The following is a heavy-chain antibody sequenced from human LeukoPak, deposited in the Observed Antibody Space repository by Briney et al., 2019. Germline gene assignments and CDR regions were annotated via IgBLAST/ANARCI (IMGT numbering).Heavy chain of an antibody. D-gene: IGHD5-24*01. V-gene: IGHV1-8*01. CDR2: MNPNSGNT. J-gene: IGHJ3*02. Sequence: ASVKVSCKASGYTFTSYDISWVRQATGQGLEWMGWMNPNSGNTGYAQKFQGRGTMTRNTSISTAYMERSSLRSEDTAVYYCARERKDAFDIWGQGTMVTVSS. CDR3: ARERKDAFDI. CDR1: GYTFTSYD.